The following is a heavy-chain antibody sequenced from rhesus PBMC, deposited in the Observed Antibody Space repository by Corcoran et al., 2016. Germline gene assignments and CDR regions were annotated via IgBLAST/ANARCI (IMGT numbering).Heavy chain of an antibody. CDR1: GGSTSSSY. CDR3: VRGAANFDY. V-gene: IGHV4-169*01. J-gene: IGHJ4*01. CDR2: IYGSGSST. Sequence: QLQLQESGPGLVKPSETLSDTCAVSGGSTSSSYWRWLGHAPGKGLEWMGYIYGSGSSTNYNPSLKSRVTLSVDTSKNQFSLKLSSVTAADTAVYYCVRGAANFDYWGQGVLVTVSS. D-gene: IGHD6-25*01.